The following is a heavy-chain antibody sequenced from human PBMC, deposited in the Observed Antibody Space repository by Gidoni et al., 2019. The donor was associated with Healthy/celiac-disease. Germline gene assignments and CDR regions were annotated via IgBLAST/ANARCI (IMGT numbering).Heavy chain of an antibody. V-gene: IGHV4-59*01. Sequence: QVQLQESGPGLVKPSETLSLTCTVSGGSISPYYWSWIRQPPGKGLEWIGYIYYSGSTNYNPSLKSRVTISVDTSKNQFSLKLSSVTAADTAVYYCARVGGYSSGWYALDYWGQGTLVTVSS. CDR2: IYYSGST. D-gene: IGHD6-19*01. CDR1: GGSISPYY. CDR3: ARVGGYSSGWYALDY. J-gene: IGHJ4*02.